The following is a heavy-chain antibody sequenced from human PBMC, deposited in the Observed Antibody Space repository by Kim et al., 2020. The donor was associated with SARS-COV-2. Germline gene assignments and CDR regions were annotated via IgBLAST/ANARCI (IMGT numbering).Heavy chain of an antibody. Sequence: VKGLFTHSRDNAKNSLYRQMNSLRAEDTAVYYCARWGAMGIYYYYGMDVWGQGTTVTVSS. D-gene: IGHD3-16*01. CDR3: ARWGAMGIYYYYGMDV. V-gene: IGHV3-48*03. J-gene: IGHJ6*02.